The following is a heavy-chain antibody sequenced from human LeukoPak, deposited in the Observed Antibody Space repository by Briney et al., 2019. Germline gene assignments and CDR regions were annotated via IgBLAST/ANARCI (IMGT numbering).Heavy chain of an antibody. CDR2: INHGGST. J-gene: IGHJ6*03. V-gene: IGHV4-34*01. Sequence: PSETLSLTCAVYGGSFSGYCWGWIRQPPGKGLEWIGEINHGGSTNYSPSLKSRVTISVDTSKNQFSLKLNSVTAADTAVYYCARALSYVYSSEQAAHMDVWGKGTTVTVSS. CDR3: ARALSYVYSSEQAAHMDV. D-gene: IGHD6-25*01. CDR1: GGSFSGYC.